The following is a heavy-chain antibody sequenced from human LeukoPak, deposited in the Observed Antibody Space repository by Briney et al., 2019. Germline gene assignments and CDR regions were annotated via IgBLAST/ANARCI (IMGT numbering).Heavy chain of an antibody. CDR1: GFTFSSYS. D-gene: IGHD3-9*01. V-gene: IGHV4-39*07. CDR2: IYYSGST. J-gene: IGHJ4*02. CDR3: ARESRYFDWLLYGFDY. Sequence: GSLRLSCAASGFTFSSYSMNWVRQPPGKGLEWIGSIYYSGSTYYNPSLKSRVTISVDTSKNQFSLKLSSVTAADTAVYYCARESRYFDWLLYGFDYWGQGTLVTVSS.